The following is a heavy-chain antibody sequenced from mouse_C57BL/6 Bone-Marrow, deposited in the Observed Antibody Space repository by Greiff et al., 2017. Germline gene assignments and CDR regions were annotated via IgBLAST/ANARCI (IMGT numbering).Heavy chain of an antibody. CDR3: ARATSITTVEGYYFDY. V-gene: IGHV3-6*01. CDR2: ISYDGSN. Sequence: EVQLQESGPGLVKPSQSLSLTCSVTGYSITSGYYWNWIRQCPGNKLEWLGYISYDGSNNYNPSLKNRNSITRDTSKNQFFLKLNSVTTEDTATYYCARATSITTVEGYYFDYWGQGTTLTVSS. D-gene: IGHD1-1*01. CDR1: GYSITSGYY. J-gene: IGHJ2*01.